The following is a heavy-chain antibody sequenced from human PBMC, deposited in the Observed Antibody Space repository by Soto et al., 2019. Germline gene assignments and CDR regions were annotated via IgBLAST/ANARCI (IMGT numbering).Heavy chain of an antibody. Sequence: ASVKVSCKVSGYTLTELSMHWVRQAPGKGLEWMGGFDPEDGETIYAQKFQGRVTMTEDTSTDTAYMELSSLRSEDTAVYYCEVVGATNPGDFDYWGQGTLVTVSS. D-gene: IGHD1-26*01. CDR1: GYTLTELS. CDR2: FDPEDGET. J-gene: IGHJ4*02. CDR3: EVVGATNPGDFDY. V-gene: IGHV1-24*01.